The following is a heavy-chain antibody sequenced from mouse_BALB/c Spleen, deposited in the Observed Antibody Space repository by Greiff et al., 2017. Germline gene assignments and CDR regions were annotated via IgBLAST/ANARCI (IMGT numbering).Heavy chain of an antibody. CDR2: IYPSDSYT. CDR3: AREGGSTFKYAMDY. Sequence: QVQLQQPGAELVRPGASVKLSCKASGYTFTSYWINWVKQRPGQGLEWIGNIYPSDSYTNYNQKFKGKATMTVDKSSSTAYMELARLTSEDSAIYYCAREGGSTFKYAMDYWGQGTSVTVSS. J-gene: IGHJ4*01. D-gene: IGHD1-1*01. CDR1: GYTFTSYW. V-gene: IGHV1-69*02.